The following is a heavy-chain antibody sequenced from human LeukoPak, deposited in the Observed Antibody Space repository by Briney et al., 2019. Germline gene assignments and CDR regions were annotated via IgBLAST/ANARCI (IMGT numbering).Heavy chain of an antibody. CDR3: TRGYRGYGNFDC. V-gene: IGHV3-74*01. CDR1: GFTSNYW. CDR2: ISGDGSTT. D-gene: IGHD5-12*01. J-gene: IGHJ4*02. Sequence: PGGSLRLSCAAIGFTSNYWMRWVRQAPGKGLVWVSRISGDGSTTFYADSVKGRFTISRDNSKNTLYLQMNSLRAEDTAVYYCTRGYRGYGNFDCWGQGTLVTVSS.